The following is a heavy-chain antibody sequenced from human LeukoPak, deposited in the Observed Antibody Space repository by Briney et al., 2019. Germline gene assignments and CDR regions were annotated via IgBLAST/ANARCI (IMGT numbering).Heavy chain of an antibody. J-gene: IGHJ6*02. CDR3: VKDRGRDGYNFFPYYYYGMDV. CDR2: ISSNGGST. D-gene: IGHD5-24*01. CDR1: GFTFSSYA. Sequence: GGSLRLSCSASGFTFSSYAMRWVRQAPGKGLEYVSAISSNGGSTYYADSVKGRFTISRDNSKNTLYLQMSSLRAEDTAVYYCVKDRGRDGYNFFPYYYYGMDVWGQGTTVTVSS. V-gene: IGHV3-64D*06.